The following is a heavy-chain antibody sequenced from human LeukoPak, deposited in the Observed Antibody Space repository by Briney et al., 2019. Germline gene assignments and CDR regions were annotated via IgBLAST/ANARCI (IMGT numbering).Heavy chain of an antibody. V-gene: IGHV1-2*02. CDR2: INPNSGGT. D-gene: IGHD3-10*01. CDR3: ARGQKGGMVRGVIEDY. CDR1: GYTFTGYY. Sequence: ASVKVSCKASGYTFTGYYMHWVRQAPGQGLEWMGWINPNSGGTNYAQKFQGRVTMTRDTSISTAYMELSRLRSDDTAVYYCARGQKGGMVRGVIEDYWGQGTLVTVSS. J-gene: IGHJ4*02.